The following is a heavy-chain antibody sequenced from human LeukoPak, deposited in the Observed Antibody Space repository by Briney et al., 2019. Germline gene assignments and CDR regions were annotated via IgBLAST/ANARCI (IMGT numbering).Heavy chain of an antibody. V-gene: IGHV4-34*01. CDR2: INHSGST. Sequence: SSETLSLTCAVYGGSFSGYYWSWIRQPPGKGLEWIGEINHSGSTNYNPSLKSRVTISVDTSKNQFSLKLSSVTAADTAVYYCARVDILTGYYMPTGWFDPWGQGTLVTVSS. CDR3: ARVDILTGYYMPTGWFDP. CDR1: GGSFSGYY. D-gene: IGHD3-9*01. J-gene: IGHJ5*02.